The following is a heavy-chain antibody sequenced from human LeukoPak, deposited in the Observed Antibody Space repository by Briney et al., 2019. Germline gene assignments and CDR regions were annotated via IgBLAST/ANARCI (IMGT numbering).Heavy chain of an antibody. CDR1: GFTFSSYG. J-gene: IGHJ6*02. D-gene: IGHD4-17*01. Sequence: GGSLRLSCAASGFTFSSYGMHWVRQAPGKGLEWVAFIRYDGSNKYYADSVKGRFTISRDNSKNTLYLQMNSLRAEDTAVYYCAKDLERDDYGDYGPSYGMDVWGQGTTVTVSS. CDR2: IRYDGSNK. V-gene: IGHV3-30*02. CDR3: AKDLERDDYGDYGPSYGMDV.